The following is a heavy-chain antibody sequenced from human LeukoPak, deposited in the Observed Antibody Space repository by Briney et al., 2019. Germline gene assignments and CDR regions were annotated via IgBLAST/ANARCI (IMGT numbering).Heavy chain of an antibody. V-gene: IGHV3-23*01. CDR3: ARRVGGTPDY. D-gene: IGHD1-26*01. CDR2: IGADGHST. J-gene: IGHJ4*02. CDR1: GFLISNDV. Sequence: PGGSLRLSCAASGFLISNDVMTWVRQAPGKGLEWVSAIGADGHSTDYANSVKGRFTISRDNSKNTLYLQKNSLSAEDTALYYCARRVGGTPDYWGRGTLVTVSS.